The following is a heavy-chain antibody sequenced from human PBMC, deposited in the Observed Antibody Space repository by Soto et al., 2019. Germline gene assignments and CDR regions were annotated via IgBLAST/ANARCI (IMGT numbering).Heavy chain of an antibody. D-gene: IGHD6-6*01. CDR1: GFTFSSYS. V-gene: IGHV3-48*02. CDR2: ISSSSSTI. CDR3: ARGSRYSSSSLGAFDI. Sequence: EVQLVESGGGLVQPGGSLRLSCAASGFTFSSYSMNWVRQAPGKGLEWVSYISSSSSTIYYADSVKGRFTISRDNAKNSLYLQMNSLRDEDTAVYYCARGSRYSSSSLGAFDIWGQGTMVTVSS. J-gene: IGHJ3*02.